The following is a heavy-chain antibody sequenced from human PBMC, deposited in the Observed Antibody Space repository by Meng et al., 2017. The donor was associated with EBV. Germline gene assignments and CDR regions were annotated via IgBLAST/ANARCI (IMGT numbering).Heavy chain of an antibody. D-gene: IGHD1/OR15-1a*01. CDR2: IIPAGGNT. V-gene: IGHV1-46*01. CDR3: VRELVGGTFDY. J-gene: IGHJ4*02. CDR1: GYTFTSYY. Sequence: QVQLVQSGAELKKPGASGKVSCKASGYTFTSYYLHWVRQAPGQGLEWMGIIIPAGGNTNYAQKFRGRFTMTRDTSTSTVYMDLSILTSEDTAVYYCVRELVGGTFDYWGQGTLVTVSS.